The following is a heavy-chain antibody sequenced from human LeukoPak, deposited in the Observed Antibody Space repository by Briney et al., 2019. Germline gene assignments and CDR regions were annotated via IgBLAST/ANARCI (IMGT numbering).Heavy chain of an antibody. V-gene: IGHV4-39*07. D-gene: IGHD3-16*01. CDR1: GGSLSSSSYY. CDR2: IYYSGST. Sequence: SETLSLTCTVSGGSLSSSSYYWGWIRQPPGKGLEGIGSIYYSGSTYYNPSLKSRVTISVDTSKNQFSLKLSSVTAADTAVYYCARETSQKGAHYMDVWGKGTTVTISS. J-gene: IGHJ6*03. CDR3: ARETSQKGAHYMDV.